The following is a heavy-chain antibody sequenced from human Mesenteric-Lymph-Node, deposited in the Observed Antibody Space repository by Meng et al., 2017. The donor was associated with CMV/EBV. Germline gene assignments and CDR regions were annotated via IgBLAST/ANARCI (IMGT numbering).Heavy chain of an antibody. CDR2: ISSSSSYI. CDR3: AKNDVVPAAKVDY. V-gene: IGHV3-21*04. Sequence: GGSLRLSCAASGFTFSSYSMNWVRQAPGKGLEWVSSISSSSSYIYYADSVKGRFTISRDNAKNSLYLQMNSLRAEDTAVYYCAKNDVVPAAKVDYWGQGTLVTVSS. D-gene: IGHD2-2*01. CDR1: GFTFSSYS. J-gene: IGHJ4*02.